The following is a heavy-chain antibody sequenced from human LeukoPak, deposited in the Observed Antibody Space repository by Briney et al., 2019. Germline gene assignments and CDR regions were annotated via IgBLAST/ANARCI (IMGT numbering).Heavy chain of an antibody. D-gene: IGHD3-10*01. CDR1: GGTFSSYA. CDR3: ARAPSHYYGSGSYLGY. J-gene: IGHJ4*02. V-gene: IGHV1-69*13. CDR2: IIPIFGTA. Sequence: SVEVSCKASGGTFSSYAISWVRQPPGQGLEWMGGIIPIFGTANYAQKFQGRVTITADESTSTAYMELSSLRSEDTAVYYCARAPSHYYGSGSYLGYWGQGTLVTVSS.